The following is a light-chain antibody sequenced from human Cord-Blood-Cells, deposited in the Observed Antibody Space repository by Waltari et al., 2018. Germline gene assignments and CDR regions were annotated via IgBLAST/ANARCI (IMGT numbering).Light chain of an antibody. J-gene: IGLJ3*02. Sequence: QSALPPPPSASGAPGQSVTISCTGTSSDVGGYNYVSWYQQHPGEAPKLMIYEVSKRPAGVPDRFSGSKSGNTASLTVSGLQAEDEADYYCSSYAGSNNLVFGGGTKLTVL. CDR1: SSDVGGYNY. CDR3: SSYAGSNNLV. CDR2: EVS. V-gene: IGLV2-8*01.